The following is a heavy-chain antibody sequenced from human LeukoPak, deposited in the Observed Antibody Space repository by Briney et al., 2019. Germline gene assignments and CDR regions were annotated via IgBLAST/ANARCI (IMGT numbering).Heavy chain of an antibody. CDR2: ITSSSSYL. D-gene: IGHD3-22*01. J-gene: IGHJ4*02. V-gene: IGHV3-21*01. CDR3: PRDSRLYYYESSPGPWDC. CDR1: GFTFNSYS. Sequence: GGSLRLSCAPSGFTFNSYSMNWVRQAPPKGLEWVSSITSSSSYLYYADSVKGRFTSSRDNAKNSLYLQMNDLSAEDTAVYYCPRDSRLYYYESSPGPWDCWRRGSLVGVCS.